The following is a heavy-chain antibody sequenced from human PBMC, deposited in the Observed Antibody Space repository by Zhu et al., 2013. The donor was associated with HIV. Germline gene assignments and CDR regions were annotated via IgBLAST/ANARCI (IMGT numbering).Heavy chain of an antibody. CDR3: ARVGAKNYYDSSGYYPLRY. CDR2: INPSGGST. D-gene: IGHD3-22*01. CDR1: GYTFTGHY. J-gene: IGHJ4*02. Sequence: QVHLVQSGAEVKKPGASLNVSCKTSGYTFTGHYIHWVRQAPGQGLEWMGIINPSGGSTSYAQKFQGRVTMTRDTSTSTVYMELSSLRSEDTAVYYCARVGAKNYYDSSGYYPLRYWGQGTLVTVSS. V-gene: IGHV1-46*01.